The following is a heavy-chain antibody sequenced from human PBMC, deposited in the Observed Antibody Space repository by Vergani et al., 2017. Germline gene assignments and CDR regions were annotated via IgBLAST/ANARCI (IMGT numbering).Heavy chain of an antibody. D-gene: IGHD4-23*01. Sequence: EVQLVESGGGLVQPGGSLRLSCAASGFTFSSYWMSWVRQAPGKGLEWVANIKQDGSEKYYVDSVKGRFTISRDNAKNSLYLQMNSLRAEDTAVYYCARDXKVTPYYYYYYMDVWGKGTTVTVSS. J-gene: IGHJ6*03. CDR3: ARDXKVTPYYYYYYMDV. V-gene: IGHV3-7*01. CDR2: IKQDGSEK. CDR1: GFTFSSYW.